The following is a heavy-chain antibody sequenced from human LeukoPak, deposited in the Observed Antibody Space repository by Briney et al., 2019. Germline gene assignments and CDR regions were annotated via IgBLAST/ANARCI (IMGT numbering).Heavy chain of an antibody. J-gene: IGHJ5*02. V-gene: IGHV4-59*12. D-gene: IGHD6-13*01. CDR2: IYYSGST. CDR3: ATKGIAAAGTSWFDP. Sequence: PSETLSLTCTVSGGSISSYYWSWIRQPPGKGLEWIGYIYYSGSTNYNPSLKSRVTISVDTSKNQFSLKLSSVTAADTAVYYCATKGIAAAGTSWFDPWGQGTLVTVSS. CDR1: GGSISSYY.